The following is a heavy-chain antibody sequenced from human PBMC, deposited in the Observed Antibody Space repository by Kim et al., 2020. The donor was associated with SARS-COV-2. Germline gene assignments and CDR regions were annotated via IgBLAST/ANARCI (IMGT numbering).Heavy chain of an antibody. CDR1: GFTFSSYG. D-gene: IGHD4-17*01. Sequence: GGSLRLSCAASGFTFSSYGMHWVRQAPGKGLEWVAVISYDGSNKYYADSVKGRFTISRDNSKNTLYLQMNSLRAEDTAVYYCAKLGTTVTTYGFDYWGQGTLVTVSS. CDR2: ISYDGSNK. V-gene: IGHV3-30*18. CDR3: AKLGTTVTTYGFDY. J-gene: IGHJ4*02.